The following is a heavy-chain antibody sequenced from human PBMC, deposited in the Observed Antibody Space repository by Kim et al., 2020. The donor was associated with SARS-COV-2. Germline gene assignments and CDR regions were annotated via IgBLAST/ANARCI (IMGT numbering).Heavy chain of an antibody. J-gene: IGHJ4*02. D-gene: IGHD1-7*01. Sequence: SVKGRFSISRDNAKNTLYLLMSSLRAEDTALYYCAKAGNYTRTPLAAIDKWGQGTLVTVSS. V-gene: IGHV3-23*01. CDR3: AKAGNYTRTPLAAIDK.